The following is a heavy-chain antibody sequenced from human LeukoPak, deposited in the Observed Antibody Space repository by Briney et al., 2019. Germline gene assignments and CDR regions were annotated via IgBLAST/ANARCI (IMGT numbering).Heavy chain of an antibody. V-gene: IGHV3-23*01. J-gene: IGHJ4*02. CDR2: ISGSGGST. Sequence: GGSLRLSCAPSGFTFSSFAMSWVRQAPGKGPEWVSAISGSGGSTYYADSVKGRFTISRDNSKNTLYLQMNSLRAEDTAVYYCAKGSGLVVVVTLDYWGQGTLVTVSS. D-gene: IGHD3-22*01. CDR3: AKGSGLVVVVTLDY. CDR1: GFTFSSFA.